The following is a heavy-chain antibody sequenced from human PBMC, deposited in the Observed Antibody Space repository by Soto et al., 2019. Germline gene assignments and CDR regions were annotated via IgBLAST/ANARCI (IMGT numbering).Heavy chain of an antibody. CDR3: ARTYIVTTNWFDP. CDR2: INHRGYT. V-gene: IGHV4-34*02. J-gene: IGHJ5*02. Sequence: QVHLQQWGAGLLKPSETLSLTCAVYGESFIGYYWTWIRQPPGKGLEWIGEINHRGYTNYNPSLKSRVTISIDTSKNQFSLKLTSVTAADTSVYYCARTYIVTTNWFDPWGRGTLVTVSS. CDR1: GESFIGYY. D-gene: IGHD5-12*01.